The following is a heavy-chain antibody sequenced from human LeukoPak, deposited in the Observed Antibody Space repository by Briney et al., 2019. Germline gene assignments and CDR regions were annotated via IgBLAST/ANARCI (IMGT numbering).Heavy chain of an antibody. CDR3: ASTANYYGSGSYYKN. CDR1: GGSITSYY. Sequence: PSEALSLTCTVSGGSITSYYWSWIRQPPGKGLEWIGNIYYSGSTNYNPSLKSRVTISIDTSKNQFSLKLSSVTAADTAVYYCASTANYYGSGSYYKNWGQGTLVTVPS. D-gene: IGHD3-10*01. J-gene: IGHJ4*02. CDR2: IYYSGST. V-gene: IGHV4-59*01.